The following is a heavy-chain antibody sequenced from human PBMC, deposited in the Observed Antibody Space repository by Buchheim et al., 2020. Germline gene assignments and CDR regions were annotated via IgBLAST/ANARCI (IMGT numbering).Heavy chain of an antibody. J-gene: IGHJ4*02. CDR3: SVTPLEY. D-gene: IGHD2-21*02. CDR2: IKQDGSEK. Sequence: EVQVVESGGGLVQPGGSLRLSCAASESTFSSNWMNWVRQAPGRGLEWVANIKQDGSEKYYVDSVKGRFTISRDNAKKSLYLQMNSLRVEDTAIYYCSVTPLEYWGQGIL. CDR1: ESTFSSNW. V-gene: IGHV3-7*02.